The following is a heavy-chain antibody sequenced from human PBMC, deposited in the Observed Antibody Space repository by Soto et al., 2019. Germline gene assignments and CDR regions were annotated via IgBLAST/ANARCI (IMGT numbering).Heavy chain of an antibody. V-gene: IGHV5-51*01. J-gene: IGHJ6*03. D-gene: IGHD2-2*01. Sequence: PGESLKISCKGSGYSFTSYWIGWVRQMPGEGLEWMGIIYPGDSDTRYSPSFQGQVTISADKSISTAYLQWSSLKASDTAMYYCARHQIVVVPAATEDYYYYMDVWGKGTTVTVSS. CDR3: ARHQIVVVPAATEDYYYYMDV. CDR2: IYPGDSDT. CDR1: GYSFTSYW.